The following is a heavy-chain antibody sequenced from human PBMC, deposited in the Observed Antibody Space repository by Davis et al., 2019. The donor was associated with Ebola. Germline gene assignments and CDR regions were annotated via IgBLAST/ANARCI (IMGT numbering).Heavy chain of an antibody. CDR1: GYTFTSYA. CDR2: MNPNSGNT. J-gene: IGHJ4*02. CDR3: ARSYPGFVDY. Sequence: ASVKVSCKASGYTFTSYAMNWVRQATGQGLEWMGWMNPNSGNTGYAQKFQGRVTMTRSTSISTAYMELSSLRSEDTAVYYCARSYPGFVDYWGQGTLVTVSS. V-gene: IGHV1-8*02.